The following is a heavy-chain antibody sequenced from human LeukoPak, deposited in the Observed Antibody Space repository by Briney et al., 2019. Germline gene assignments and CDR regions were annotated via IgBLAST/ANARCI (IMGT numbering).Heavy chain of an antibody. V-gene: IGHV4-4*07. CDR2: IYTSGST. CDR3: ARVRWRRYSGYDSRGVFDY. CDR1: GGSISSYY. Sequence: SETLSLTCTVSGGSISSYYWSWIRQPAGKGLEWIGRIYTSGSTNYNPSLKSRVTMSVDTSKNQFSLKLSSVTAADTAVYYCARVRWRRYSGYDSRGVFDYWGQGTLVTVSS. J-gene: IGHJ4*02. D-gene: IGHD5-12*01.